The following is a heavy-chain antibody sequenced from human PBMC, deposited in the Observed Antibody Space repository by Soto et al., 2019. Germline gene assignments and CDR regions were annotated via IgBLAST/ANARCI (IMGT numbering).Heavy chain of an antibody. J-gene: IGHJ6*02. CDR1: GGTFSSYA. CDR2: IIPIFGTA. CDR3: ARDRRSGSSFYYGMDV. D-gene: IGHD1-26*01. V-gene: IGHV1-69*13. Sequence: GASVKVSCKASGGTFSSYAISWVRQAPGQGLEWMGGIIPIFGTANYAQKFQGRVTITADESTSTAYMELSSLRSEDTAVYYCARDRRSGSSFYYGMDVWGQGTTVTVSS.